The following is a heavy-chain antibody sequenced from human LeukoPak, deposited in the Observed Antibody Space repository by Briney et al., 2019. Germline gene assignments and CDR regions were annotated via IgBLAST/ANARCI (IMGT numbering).Heavy chain of an antibody. D-gene: IGHD1-26*01. V-gene: IGHV3-7*01. Sequence: SGGSLRLSCAASEFSVGSNYMSSVRQAPGKGLEWVANIQQEGNEKYYVDSVKGRFSISRDNANNSLYLQMNRLRVEDTAVYYCASRIVGTPDYFDYWGQGTLVTVSS. CDR3: ASRIVGTPDYFDY. CDR1: EFSVGSNY. J-gene: IGHJ4*02. CDR2: IQQEGNEK.